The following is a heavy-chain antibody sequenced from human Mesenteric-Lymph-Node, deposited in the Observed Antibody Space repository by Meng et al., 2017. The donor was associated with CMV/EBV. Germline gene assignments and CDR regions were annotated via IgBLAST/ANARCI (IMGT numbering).Heavy chain of an antibody. CDR3: AKSRSSTPGIVDD. CDR2: IYGTGIT. D-gene: IGHD2/OR15-2a*01. Sequence: HPQESGPGLVKPSETLSLTCIVSGVSVTSGAYHWSWIRQSPGKGLEWIGYIYGTGITIYNPSLKSRVTILLETSKNQFSLKLNSVTTADTAVYYCAKSRSSTPGIVDDWGQGTLVTVSS. V-gene: IGHV4-61*08. CDR1: GVSVTSGAYH. J-gene: IGHJ4*02.